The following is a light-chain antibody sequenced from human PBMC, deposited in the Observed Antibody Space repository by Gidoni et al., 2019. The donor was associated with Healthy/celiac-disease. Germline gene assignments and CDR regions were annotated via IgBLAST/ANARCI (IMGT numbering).Light chain of an antibody. CDR1: SSNIGAGYD. J-gene: IGLJ1*01. Sequence: QSVLPQPPSVSGAPGPRVTISCTGSSSNIGAGYDVHWSQQLPGTAPKLLIYGNSNRPSRVPDRFSGSKSGTSASLAITGLQAEDEADYYCQSYDSSLSGYVFGTGTKVTVL. V-gene: IGLV1-40*01. CDR2: GNS. CDR3: QSYDSSLSGYV.